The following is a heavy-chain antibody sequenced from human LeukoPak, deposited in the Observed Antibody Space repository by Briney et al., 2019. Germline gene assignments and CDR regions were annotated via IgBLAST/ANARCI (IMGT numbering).Heavy chain of an antibody. Sequence: GGSLRLSCAASGFTFSNAWMSWVRQAPGKGLEWVGRIISKTEGGTTDYAAPVKGRFPFSRDDSKNTLYLQMNSLKTEDTAVYYCPTDFIGYYDSSRFRNWGQGTQVTVSS. CDR1: GFTFSNAW. D-gene: IGHD3-22*01. CDR2: IISKTEGGTT. J-gene: IGHJ1*01. CDR3: PTDFIGYYDSSRFRN. V-gene: IGHV3-15*01.